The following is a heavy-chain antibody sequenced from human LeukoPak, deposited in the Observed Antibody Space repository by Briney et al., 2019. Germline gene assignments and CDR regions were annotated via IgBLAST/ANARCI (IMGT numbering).Heavy chain of an antibody. V-gene: IGHV3-43D*03. D-gene: IGHD5-12*01. J-gene: IGHJ4*02. Sequence: PGGSLRLSCAASGFTFDDYAMHWVRQAPGKGLEWVSLISWDGGSTYYADSVKGRFTISRDNSKNSLYLQMNSLRAEDTALYYCAKGDVALTSGYSGYDYWGQGTLVTVSS. CDR3: AKGDVALTSGYSGYDY. CDR2: ISWDGGST. CDR1: GFTFDDYA.